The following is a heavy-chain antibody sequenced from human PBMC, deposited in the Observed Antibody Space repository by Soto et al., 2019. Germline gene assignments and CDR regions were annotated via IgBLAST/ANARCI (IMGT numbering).Heavy chain of an antibody. J-gene: IGHJ4*02. V-gene: IGHV4-30-2*01. CDR1: GGSISSGGYS. Sequence: SETLSLTCAVSGGSISSGGYSWSWIRQPPGKGLEWIGYIYHSGSTYYNPSLKSRVTISVDTSKNQSSLKLSSVTAADTAVYYCARAGSSSWYYFDYWGQGTLVTVSS. D-gene: IGHD6-6*01. CDR3: ARAGSSSWYYFDY. CDR2: IYHSGST.